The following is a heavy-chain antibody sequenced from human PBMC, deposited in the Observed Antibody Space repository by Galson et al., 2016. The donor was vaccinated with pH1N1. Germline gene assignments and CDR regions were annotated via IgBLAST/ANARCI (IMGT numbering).Heavy chain of an antibody. J-gene: IGHJ4*02. CDR1: GFTFDDYA. Sequence: SLRLSCAASGFTFDDYAMHWVRQAPGKGLEWVSRISWNSGSIGYADSVKGRFTISRDNAKNSLYLQMNSLRAEDTALCYCAKDRDYYGSGPLDYWGQGTLVTVSS. D-gene: IGHD3-10*01. V-gene: IGHV3-9*01. CDR2: ISWNSGSI. CDR3: AKDRDYYGSGPLDY.